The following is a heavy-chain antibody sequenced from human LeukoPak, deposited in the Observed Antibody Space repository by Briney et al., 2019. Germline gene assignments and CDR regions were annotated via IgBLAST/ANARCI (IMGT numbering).Heavy chain of an antibody. CDR1: GVSISSGGYS. D-gene: IGHD6-13*01. V-gene: IGHV4-61*08. J-gene: IGHJ4*02. CDR3: ARWVAAAGTPHFDY. CDR2: IYYSGST. Sequence: SETLSLTCAVSGVSISSGGYSWSWIRQPPGKGLEWIGYIYYSGSTNYNPSLKSRVTISVDTSKNQFSLKLSSVTAADTAVYYCARWVAAAGTPHFDYWGQGTLVTVSS.